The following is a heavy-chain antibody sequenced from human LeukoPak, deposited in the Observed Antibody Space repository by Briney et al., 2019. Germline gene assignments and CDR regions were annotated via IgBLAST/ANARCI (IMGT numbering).Heavy chain of an antibody. Sequence: GGSLRLSCAASGFTFSSHWMHWVRQAPGKGLEWVSSISSSSSYIYYADSVKGRFTISRDNAKNSLYLQMNSLRAEDTAVYYCARAKSRYYYYGMDVWGQGTTVTVSS. CDR3: ARAKSRYYYYGMDV. J-gene: IGHJ6*02. V-gene: IGHV3-21*01. CDR2: ISSSSSYI. CDR1: GFTFSSHW.